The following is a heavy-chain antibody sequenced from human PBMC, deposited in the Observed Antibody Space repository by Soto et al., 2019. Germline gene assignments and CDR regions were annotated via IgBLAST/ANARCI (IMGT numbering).Heavy chain of an antibody. CDR1: GFTFSSYA. V-gene: IGHV3-23*01. D-gene: IGHD5-12*01. CDR2: ISGSGGST. Sequence: GGSLRLSCAASGFTFSSYAMSWVRQAPGKGLEWVSAISGSGGSTYYADYVKGRFTISRDNSKNALYLQMNSLRAEDTAVYFCAKDLGYSGYGVFDYWGQGTLVTVSS. CDR3: AKDLGYSGYGVFDY. J-gene: IGHJ4*02.